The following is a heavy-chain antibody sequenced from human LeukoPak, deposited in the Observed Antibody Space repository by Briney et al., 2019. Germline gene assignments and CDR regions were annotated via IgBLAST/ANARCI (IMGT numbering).Heavy chain of an antibody. V-gene: IGHV3-53*01. J-gene: IGHJ4*02. CDR2: IYSGGST. CDR1: GFTVSSNY. D-gene: IGHD6-19*01. Sequence: GGSLRLSCAASGFTVSSNYMSWVRQAPGKGLEWVAVIYSGGSTYYADSVKGRFTISRDNSKNTLYLQMNSLSAEDTAVYYCARDASDSSGWFFDYWGQGTLVTVSS. CDR3: ARDASDSSGWFFDY.